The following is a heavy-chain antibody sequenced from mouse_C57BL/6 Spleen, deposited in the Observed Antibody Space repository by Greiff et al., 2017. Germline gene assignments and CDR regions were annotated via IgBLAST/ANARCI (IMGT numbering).Heavy chain of an antibody. J-gene: IGHJ2*01. D-gene: IGHD1-1*01. CDR1: GFTFTDYY. V-gene: IGHV7-3*01. CDR3: ARSYYGSSYFDY. Sequence: EVKVVESGGGLVQPVGSLSLSCAASGFTFTDYYMSWVRQPPGKALEWLGFIRNKANGYTTEYSASVKGRFTISRDNSQSILYLQMNALRAEDSATYYCARSYYGSSYFDYWGQGTTLTVSS. CDR2: IRNKANGYTT.